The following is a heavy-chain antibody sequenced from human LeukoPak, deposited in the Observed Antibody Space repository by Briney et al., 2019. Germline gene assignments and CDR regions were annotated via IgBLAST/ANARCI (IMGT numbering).Heavy chain of an antibody. J-gene: IGHJ4*02. CDR2: INPNSGGT. V-gene: IGHV1-2*02. D-gene: IGHD4-17*01. Sequence: GASVKVSCKASGYTFTGYYMHWVRQAPGQGLEWMGWINPNSGGTNYAQKFQGRVTMTRDTSISTAYMELSRLRSDDTAVYYCARVDTTVTIDSGLGYWGQGTLVTVSS. CDR1: GYTFTGYY. CDR3: ARVDTTVTIDSGLGY.